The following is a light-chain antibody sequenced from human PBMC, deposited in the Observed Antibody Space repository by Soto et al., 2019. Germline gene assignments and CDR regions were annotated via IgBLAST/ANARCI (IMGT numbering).Light chain of an antibody. J-gene: IGKJ1*01. CDR2: AAS. CDR3: QQAKNFPWT. V-gene: IGKV1-12*01. CDR1: QGISSS. Sequence: DLQMAQSPSSVSASVGDRVTITCRASQGISSSLAWYQQRPGKAPKLLIYAASNLQNEVPSRFSGSGSGTDFTLTISSLQPEDFATYYCQQAKNFPWTFGQGTRVEIK.